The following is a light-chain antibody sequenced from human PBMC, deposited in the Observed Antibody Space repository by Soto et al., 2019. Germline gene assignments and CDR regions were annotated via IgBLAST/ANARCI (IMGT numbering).Light chain of an antibody. CDR1: QSVSSSS. Sequence: EIVLTQSPGTLSLSPGERATLSCRASQSVSSSSLAWYQQKPGLAPRLLIYAASSRASGIPGRFSGSGSGTDFTLTISRLEPEDFAVYYCQQYVGSPPMYTFGQGTKLEIK. V-gene: IGKV3-20*01. CDR3: QQYVGSPPMYT. CDR2: AAS. J-gene: IGKJ2*01.